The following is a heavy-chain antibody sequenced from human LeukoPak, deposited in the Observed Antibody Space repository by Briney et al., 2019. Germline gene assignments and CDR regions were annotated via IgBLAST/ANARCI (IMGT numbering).Heavy chain of an antibody. J-gene: IGHJ5*02. Sequence: KPSETLSLTGTVSGGFINSHYWSWIRQPPGKGLEWIGYIYYIGSTNYNPSLKSRVTISVDTSKNQFSLKLSSVTAADTAVYYCARGFSPNWFDPWGQGTLVTVSS. CDR3: ARGFSPNWFDP. V-gene: IGHV4-59*11. CDR1: GGFINSHY. CDR2: IYYIGST.